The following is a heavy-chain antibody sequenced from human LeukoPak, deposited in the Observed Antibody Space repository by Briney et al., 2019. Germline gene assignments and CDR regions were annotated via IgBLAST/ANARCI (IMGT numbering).Heavy chain of an antibody. CDR3: ARDCSGGSYYLYFDY. CDR1: GYTFTSYG. D-gene: IGHD2-15*01. CDR2: ISAYNGNT. Sequence: GASVKVSCKASGYTFTSYGISWVRQAPGQGLEWMGWISAYNGNTNYAQKLQGRVTMTTDTSTSTAYMELRSLRSDDTAVYYCARDCSGGSYYLYFDYWGQGTLVTVSS. J-gene: IGHJ4*02. V-gene: IGHV1-18*01.